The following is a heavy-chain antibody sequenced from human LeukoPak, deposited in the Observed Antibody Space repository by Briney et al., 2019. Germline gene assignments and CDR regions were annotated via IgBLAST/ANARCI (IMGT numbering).Heavy chain of an antibody. Sequence: PSETLSLTCAVYGGSFSGYYWSWIRQPPGKGLEWIGEINHSGSTNYNPSLKSRVTISVDTSKNQFSLKLSSVTAADTAVYYCASGIAAAGTWSNDYWGQGTLVTVSS. CDR3: ASGIAAAGTWSNDY. J-gene: IGHJ4*02. V-gene: IGHV4-34*01. CDR2: INHSGST. D-gene: IGHD6-13*01. CDR1: GGSFSGYY.